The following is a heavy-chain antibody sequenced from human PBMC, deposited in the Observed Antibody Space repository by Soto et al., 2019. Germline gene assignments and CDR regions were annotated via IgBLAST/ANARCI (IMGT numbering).Heavy chain of an antibody. V-gene: IGHV3-23*01. D-gene: IGHD3-9*01. Sequence: EVQLLESGGHLIQPGESLRLSCAASGFSFSGYTMNWVRRAQGKGLEWISGINGGGGTTYYADSVKGRFTISRDDSKIILYLQMNSPRAEDTAIYYCAKDRHPDGIWTFDYWGRGTLVTVSS. CDR3: AKDRHPDGIWTFDY. J-gene: IGHJ4*02. CDR1: GFSFSGYT. CDR2: INGGGGTT.